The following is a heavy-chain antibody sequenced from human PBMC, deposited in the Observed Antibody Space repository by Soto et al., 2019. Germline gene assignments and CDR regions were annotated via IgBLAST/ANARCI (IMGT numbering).Heavy chain of an antibody. J-gene: IGHJ4*02. CDR2: INHSGTV. Sequence: QVHLQQWGAGLLKPSETLSLTCAVNGGAFNGYYWTWIRQSPGKGLQWIGEINHSGTVDYNPSLYSRVTFSIDTSKKQFSLTLTSVTAADTAVYYCARAGAALVRGSIGGFDYWGQGTLVTVSS. CDR3: ARAGAALVRGSIGGFDY. V-gene: IGHV4-34*01. D-gene: IGHD3-10*01. CDR1: GGAFNGYY.